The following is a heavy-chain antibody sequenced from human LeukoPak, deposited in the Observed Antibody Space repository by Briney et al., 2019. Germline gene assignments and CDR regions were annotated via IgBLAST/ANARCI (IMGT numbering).Heavy chain of an antibody. J-gene: IGHJ4*02. CDR1: GFTFSSYA. D-gene: IGHD3-10*01. CDR2: ISYDGSNK. V-gene: IGHV3-30-3*01. Sequence: GGSLRLSCAASGFTFSSYAMHWVRQAPGKELEWVAVISYDGSNKYYADSVKGRFTISRDNSKNTLYLQMNSLRAEDTAVYYCATLDGEVHDYWGQGTLVTVSS. CDR3: ATLDGEVHDY.